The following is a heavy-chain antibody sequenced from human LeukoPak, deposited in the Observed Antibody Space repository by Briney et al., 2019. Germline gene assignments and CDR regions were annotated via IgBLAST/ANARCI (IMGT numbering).Heavy chain of an antibody. J-gene: IGHJ4*02. D-gene: IGHD2-2*01. Sequence: GRSLRLSCAASGFTFSSYAMHWVRQAPGKGLEWVAVISYDGSNKYYADSVKGRFTISRDNSKNTLYLQMNSLRAEDTAVYYCARDPRDCSSTICGYLDYWGQGTLVTVSS. CDR2: ISYDGSNK. V-gene: IGHV3-30*04. CDR3: ARDPRDCSSTICGYLDY. CDR1: GFTFSSYA.